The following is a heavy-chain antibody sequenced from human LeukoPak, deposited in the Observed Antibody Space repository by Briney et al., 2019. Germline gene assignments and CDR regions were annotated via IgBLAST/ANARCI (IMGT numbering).Heavy chain of an antibody. CDR1: GFTFSSYA. V-gene: IGHV3-23*01. D-gene: IGHD3-9*01. CDR2: ISGSGGST. Sequence: GGSLRLSCAASGFTFSSYAMSWVRQAPGKGLEWVSAISGSGGSTYYADSVKGRFTISRDNSKNTLYLQMNSLRAEDTAVYYCATPPLMGLILPGFSYFDSWGQGPLVTASS. CDR3: ATPPLMGLILPGFSYFDS. J-gene: IGHJ4*02.